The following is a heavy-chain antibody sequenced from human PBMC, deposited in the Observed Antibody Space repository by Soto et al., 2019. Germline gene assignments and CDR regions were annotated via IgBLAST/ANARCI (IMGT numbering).Heavy chain of an antibody. D-gene: IGHD2-2*02. CDR2: ISSSGSTI. J-gene: IGHJ6*02. Sequence: GGSLRLSCAASGFTFSSYEMNWVRQAPGKGLEWVSYISSSGSTIYYADSVKGRFTISRDNAKNSLYLQMNSLRAEDTAVYYCAGAPASIRLYYYYGMDVWGQGTTVTVSS. CDR3: AGAPASIRLYYYYGMDV. V-gene: IGHV3-48*03. CDR1: GFTFSSYE.